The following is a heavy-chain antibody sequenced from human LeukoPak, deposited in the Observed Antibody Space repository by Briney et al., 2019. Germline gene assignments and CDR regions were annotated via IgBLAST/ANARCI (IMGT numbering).Heavy chain of an antibody. CDR1: GFTFSSYG. J-gene: IGHJ4*02. D-gene: IGHD3-10*01. Sequence: GGSLRLSCAASGFTFSSYGMHWVRQAPGKGLEWVAVISYDGSNKYYADSVKGRFTISRDNSKNTLYVQMNSLRAEDTAMYYCTRAHGRITRDAYLDYWGQGTLVTVSS. CDR2: ISYDGSNK. CDR3: TRAHGRITRDAYLDY. V-gene: IGHV3-30*03.